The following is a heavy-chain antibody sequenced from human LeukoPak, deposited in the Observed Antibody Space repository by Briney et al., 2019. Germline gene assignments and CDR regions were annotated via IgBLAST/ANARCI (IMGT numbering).Heavy chain of an antibody. J-gene: IGHJ3*02. D-gene: IGHD2-2*01. CDR3: ARGYCSSTSCHDAFDI. Sequence: GESLKIACXGSGYSFTSYWIGWVRQMPGKGLKWMGIIYPGDSDTRYSPSFQGQVTISADKSISTAYLQWSSLKASDTAMYYCARGYCSSTSCHDAFDIWGQGTMVTVSS. CDR2: IYPGDSDT. CDR1: GYSFTSYW. V-gene: IGHV5-51*01.